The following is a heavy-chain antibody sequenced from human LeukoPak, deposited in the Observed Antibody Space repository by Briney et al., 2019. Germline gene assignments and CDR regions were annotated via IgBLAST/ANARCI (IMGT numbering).Heavy chain of an antibody. V-gene: IGHV3-11*01. CDR2: ISSSGSTI. CDR1: GFTFSDYY. J-gene: IGHJ6*02. D-gene: IGHD2-15*01. Sequence: GGSLRLSCAASGFTFSDYYMSWIRQAPGKGLEWASYISSSGSTIYYADSVKGRFTISRDNAKNSLYLQMNSLRAEDTAVYYCARGDRRANYYYYGMDVWGQGTTVTVSS. CDR3: ARGDRRANYYYYGMDV.